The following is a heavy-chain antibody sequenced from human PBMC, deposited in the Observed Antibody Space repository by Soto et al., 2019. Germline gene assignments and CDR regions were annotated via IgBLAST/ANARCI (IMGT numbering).Heavy chain of an antibody. D-gene: IGHD5-12*01. CDR1: GFTFSSYS. Sequence: GGSLRLSCAASGFTFSSYSMNWVRQAPGKGLEWVSSISSSSSYIYYADSVKGRFTISRDNAKNSLYLQMNSLRAEDTAVYYCARVKSGYDSRLFDYWGQGTLVTVSS. J-gene: IGHJ4*02. V-gene: IGHV3-21*01. CDR3: ARVKSGYDSRLFDY. CDR2: ISSSSSYI.